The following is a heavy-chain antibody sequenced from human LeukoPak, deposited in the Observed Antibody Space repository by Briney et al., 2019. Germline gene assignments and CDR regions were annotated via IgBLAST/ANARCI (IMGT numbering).Heavy chain of an antibody. CDR3: ARGTRSGWYGNFDY. J-gene: IGHJ4*02. CDR1: GYPISSGYY. D-gene: IGHD6-19*01. Sequence: SETLSLTCAVSGYPISSGYYWGWIRQPPGKGLEWIGTIYHSGSTYYNPSPRSRVTISVDTSKNQFSLKLSSVTAADTAVYYCARGTRSGWYGNFDYWGQGTLVTVSS. V-gene: IGHV4-38-2*01. CDR2: IYHSGST.